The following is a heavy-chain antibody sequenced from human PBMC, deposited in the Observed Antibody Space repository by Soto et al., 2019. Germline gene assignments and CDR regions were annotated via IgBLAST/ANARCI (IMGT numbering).Heavy chain of an antibody. Sequence: EVQLVESGGGLDQPGGSLRLSCAASGFTFSSFWMNWVRQAPGKGLEWVANIKYDGSEKYYADSVKGRFTFSRDNAKNTLYLQMDSLRVEDTAVYYCARCRSYGMEGVERAVDIWGQGTKVTVSS. V-gene: IGHV3-7*03. D-gene: IGHD1-26*01. CDR3: ARCRSYGMEGVERAVDI. J-gene: IGHJ3*02. CDR2: IKYDGSEK. CDR1: GFTFSSFW.